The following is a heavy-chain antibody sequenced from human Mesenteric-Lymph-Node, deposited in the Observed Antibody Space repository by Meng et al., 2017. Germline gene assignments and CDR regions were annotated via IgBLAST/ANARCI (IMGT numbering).Heavy chain of an antibody. V-gene: IGHV4-38-2*02. J-gene: IGHJ6*02. CDR2: MYHPSGIT. CDR3: ARDLLPPPTIGAQGMDV. D-gene: IGHD6-13*01. CDR1: GYSISSGYF. Sequence: SETLSLTCGVSGYSISSGYFWGWIRQPPGKGLEWLGSMYHPSGITYYNPSLRGRVTISLDTSKNQFSLKLSSVTAADTAVYYCARDLLPPPTIGAQGMDVWGQGTTVTVSS.